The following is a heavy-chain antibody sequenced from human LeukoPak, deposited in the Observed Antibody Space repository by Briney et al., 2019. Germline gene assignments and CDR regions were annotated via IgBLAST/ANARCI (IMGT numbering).Heavy chain of an antibody. CDR2: IGSKAYGGTT. J-gene: IGHJ4*02. Sequence: GGSLRLSCTASGFTFGDHAMSWVRQAPGKGLEWVGFIGSKAYGGTTEYAASVKGRFTISRDDSKSIAYLQMNSLKTEDTAVYYCTRAVAHLDYWGQGTLVTVSS. CDR1: GFTFGDHA. D-gene: IGHD4-23*01. V-gene: IGHV3-49*04. CDR3: TRAVAHLDY.